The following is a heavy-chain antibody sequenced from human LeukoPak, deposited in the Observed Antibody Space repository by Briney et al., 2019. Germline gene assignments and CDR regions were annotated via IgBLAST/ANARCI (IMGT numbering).Heavy chain of an antibody. V-gene: IGHV3-9*01. CDR1: GFTFDDYA. CDR2: ISWNSGSI. D-gene: IGHD2-2*01. J-gene: IGHJ4*02. Sequence: ALRLSCAASGFTFDDYAMHWVRQAPGKGLEWVSGISWNSGSIGYADSVKGRFTISRDNAKNSLYLQMNSLRAEDTAVYYCARIRDCSSTSCPTSEIDYRGQGTLVTVSS. CDR3: ARIRDCSSTSCPTSEIDY.